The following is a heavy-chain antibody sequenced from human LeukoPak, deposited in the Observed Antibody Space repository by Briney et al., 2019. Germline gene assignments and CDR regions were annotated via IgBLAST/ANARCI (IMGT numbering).Heavy chain of an antibody. CDR2: IYYSGST. V-gene: IGHV4-31*03. CDR1: GGSISSGGYY. CDR3: ARVPDSSGYILFDY. Sequence: PSETLSLTCTVSGGSISSGGYYWSWIRQHPGKGLEWIGYIYYSGSTYYNPSLKSRVTIPVDTSKNQFSLKLSSVTAADTAVYYCARVPDSSGYILFDYWGQGTLVTVSS. J-gene: IGHJ4*02. D-gene: IGHD3-22*01.